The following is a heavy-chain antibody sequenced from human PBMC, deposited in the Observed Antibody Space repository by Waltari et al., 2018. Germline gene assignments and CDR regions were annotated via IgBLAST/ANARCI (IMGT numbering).Heavy chain of an antibody. CDR2: VDPGYSDT. CDR3: ARLLRYGYGSRWFDP. Sequence: EVQLVQSGAEVKKPGESLKISCKGSGYSFTSYWNGWVRQLPGKGLEWMGSVDPGYSDTRYSPSFQGQVTSSADKSISTAYLQRSSLKASDTAMYYCARLLRYGYGSRWFDPWGQGTLVTVSS. D-gene: IGHD5-18*01. CDR1: GYSFTSYW. J-gene: IGHJ5*02. V-gene: IGHV5-51*01.